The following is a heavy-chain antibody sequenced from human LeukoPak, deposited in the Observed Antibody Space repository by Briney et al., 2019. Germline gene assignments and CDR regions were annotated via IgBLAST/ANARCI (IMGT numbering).Heavy chain of an antibody. D-gene: IGHD6-19*01. CDR2: ASYSGNT. CDR3: ARGRASSGWYVTPPGYYYYMDV. J-gene: IGHJ6*03. CDR1: GASISSSTYY. Sequence: SETLSLTCTVSGASISSSTYYWGWIRQPPGKGLEWIGSASYSGNTYYNPSLKSRVTILVDTSKNQFSPKMTSVTAADTAVYYCARGRASSGWYVTPPGYYYYMDVWGKGTTVTVSS. V-gene: IGHV4-39*07.